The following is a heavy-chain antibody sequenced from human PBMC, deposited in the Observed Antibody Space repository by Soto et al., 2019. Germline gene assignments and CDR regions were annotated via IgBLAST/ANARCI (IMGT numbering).Heavy chain of an antibody. CDR3: ARVITMGRGVTLPPDY. CDR1: GYTFTSYG. J-gene: IGHJ4*02. D-gene: IGHD3-10*01. CDR2: ISAYNGNT. Sequence: QVQLVQSGAEVKKPGASVKVSCKASGYTFTSYGISWVRQAPGQGLEWMGWISAYNGNTNYAQKLQGRVTMTTDTXTXXAYRELRSLRSDDTAVYYCARVITMGRGVTLPPDYWGQGTLVTVSS. V-gene: IGHV1-18*01.